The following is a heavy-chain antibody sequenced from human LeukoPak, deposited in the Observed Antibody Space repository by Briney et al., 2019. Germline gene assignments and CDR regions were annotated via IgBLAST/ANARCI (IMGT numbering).Heavy chain of an antibody. Sequence: GGSLRLSCAASGFTFKNAWMHWVRQAPGKGLVWVSRTSVGGSSTSYADSVKDRFTISRDNDKNTLYLQMNSLRAEDTAVYYCARATPGWWELQRWGQGTLVTVSA. J-gene: IGHJ4*02. CDR1: GFTFKNAW. CDR2: TSVGGSST. D-gene: IGHD1-26*01. CDR3: ARATPGWWELQR. V-gene: IGHV3-74*01.